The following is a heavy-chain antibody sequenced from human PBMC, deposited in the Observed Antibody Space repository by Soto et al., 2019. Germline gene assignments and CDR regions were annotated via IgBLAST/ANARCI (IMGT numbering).Heavy chain of an antibody. D-gene: IGHD6-19*01. Sequence: QVQLVQSGAEVRKPGSSVKVSCKASGGTFSRHAISWVRQAPGQGLEWMGGIIPIFGTANHAQKFQGRVTIIANESTSTAYMELSSLRSEDTAVYYCASPGIAVAGTAGYYYYGMDVWGQGTTVTVSS. CDR3: ASPGIAVAGTAGYYYYGMDV. CDR2: IIPIFGTA. CDR1: GGTFSRHA. J-gene: IGHJ6*02. V-gene: IGHV1-69*01.